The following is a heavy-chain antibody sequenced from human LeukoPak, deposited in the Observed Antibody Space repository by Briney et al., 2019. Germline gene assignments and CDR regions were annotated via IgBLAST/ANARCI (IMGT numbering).Heavy chain of an antibody. Sequence: KTSETLSLTCTVSGGSISSGSYYWSWIRQPAGKGLEWIGRIYTSGSTNYNPSLKSRVTISVDTSKNQFSLKLSSVTAADTAVYYCARPTLGPSSWYGYPPTKYFQHWGQGTLVTVSS. CDR2: IYTSGST. CDR3: ARPTLGPSSWYGYPPTKYFQH. D-gene: IGHD6-13*01. CDR1: GGSISSGSYY. J-gene: IGHJ1*01. V-gene: IGHV4-61*02.